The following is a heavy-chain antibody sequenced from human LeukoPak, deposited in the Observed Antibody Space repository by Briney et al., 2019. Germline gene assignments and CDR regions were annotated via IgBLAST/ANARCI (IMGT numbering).Heavy chain of an antibody. D-gene: IGHD6-6*01. V-gene: IGHV3-30*18. CDR1: GFTFSSYG. CDR3: AKDRLGSSSTLDY. Sequence: GGSLRLSCAASGFTFSSYGMHWVRQAPGKGLEWVAVISYDGSNKYYADSVKGRFTISRDNSKNTLYLQMNSLRAEDTAVYYCAKDRLGSSSTLDYWGQGTLVTVSS. CDR2: ISYDGSNK. J-gene: IGHJ4*02.